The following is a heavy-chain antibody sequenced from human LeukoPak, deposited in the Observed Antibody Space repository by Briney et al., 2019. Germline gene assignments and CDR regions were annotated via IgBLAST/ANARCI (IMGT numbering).Heavy chain of an antibody. CDR3: VQTTGWPGFDY. J-gene: IGHJ4*02. CDR2: IYSGVPT. D-gene: IGHD1-1*01. Sequence: PSETLSLTCTTSGVSISRFYWSWVRQPPGKGLEWIGNIYSGVPTYFNPSPKSRVVISVDTSKNQFSLNLTSVTAADTAMYYCVQTTGWPGFDYWGQGILVTVSS. CDR1: GVSISRFY. V-gene: IGHV4-4*09.